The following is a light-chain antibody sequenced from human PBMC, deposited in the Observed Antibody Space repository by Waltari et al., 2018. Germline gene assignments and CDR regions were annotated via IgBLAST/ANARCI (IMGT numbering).Light chain of an antibody. CDR3: CSYAGSYTYV. J-gene: IGLJ1*01. CDR1: SSDVGGYNY. Sequence: QSALTQPRSVSGSPGQSVPIPCTGTSSDVGGYNYVSWYQQHPGKAPKLMIYDVSKRPSGVPDRFSGSKSGNTASLTISGLQAEDEADYSCCSYAGSYTYVFGTGTKVTVL. V-gene: IGLV2-11*01. CDR2: DVS.